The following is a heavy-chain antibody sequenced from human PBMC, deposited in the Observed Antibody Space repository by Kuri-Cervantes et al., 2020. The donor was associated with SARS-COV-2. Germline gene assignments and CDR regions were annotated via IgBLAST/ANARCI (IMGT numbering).Heavy chain of an antibody. Sequence: GGSLRLSCAASGFTFGSYVMNWVRQAPGKGLEWVSNISVSGGSTYYADSVKGRFTITRDSSENTLHLQMNSLRAEDTAVYYCARAYCGGACEFDYWGQGTLVTVSS. CDR1: GFTFGSYV. V-gene: IGHV3-23*01. D-gene: IGHD2-21*01. J-gene: IGHJ4*02. CDR3: ARAYCGGACEFDY. CDR2: ISVSGGST.